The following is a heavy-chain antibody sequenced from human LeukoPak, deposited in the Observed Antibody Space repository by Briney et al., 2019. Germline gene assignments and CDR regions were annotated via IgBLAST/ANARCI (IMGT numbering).Heavy chain of an antibody. CDR2: SGGSGGNT. CDR3: AKDSGTMMRGVNDL. D-gene: IGHD3-10*01. Sequence: GGSLRLSSVASGFTFSTYAMNWGRRAPGKGREWFSGSGGSGGNTNYADPVEGRFTISRDNSKNLLYLQMNRPRAEDTAIYYCAKDSGTMMRGVNDLWGQGTLVTVSP. CDR1: GFTFSTYA. J-gene: IGHJ4*02. V-gene: IGHV3-23*01.